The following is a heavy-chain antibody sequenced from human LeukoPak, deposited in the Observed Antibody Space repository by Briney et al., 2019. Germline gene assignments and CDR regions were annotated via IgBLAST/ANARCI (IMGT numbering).Heavy chain of an antibody. D-gene: IGHD2-2*01. CDR3: AKLQSVVIPAAMLGFDY. Sequence: GGSLRLSWAASGFTFNRYGMSWVRQAPGKGLEWVSGISASGANRYYADSVKGRFTISRDNSRDTLSVQINSLRAEDTAVYYCAKLQSVVIPAAMLGFDYWGQGILVTVSS. J-gene: IGHJ4*02. CDR2: ISASGANR. V-gene: IGHV3-23*01. CDR1: GFTFNRYG.